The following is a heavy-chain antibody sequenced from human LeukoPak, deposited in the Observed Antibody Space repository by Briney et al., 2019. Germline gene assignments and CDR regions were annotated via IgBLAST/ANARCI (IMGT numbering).Heavy chain of an antibody. J-gene: IGHJ4*02. V-gene: IGHV4-39*01. CDR3: ARLSVVSYYDSLYYFDY. CDR1: GGSISSSSYY. CDR2: IYYSGST. Sequence: SETLSLTCTVSGGSISSSSYYWGWIRQPPGKGLEWIGSIYYSGSTYYNPSLKSRVTISVDTSKNQFSLKLSSVTAADTAVYYCARLSVVSYYDSLYYFDYWGQGTLVTVSS. D-gene: IGHD3-22*01.